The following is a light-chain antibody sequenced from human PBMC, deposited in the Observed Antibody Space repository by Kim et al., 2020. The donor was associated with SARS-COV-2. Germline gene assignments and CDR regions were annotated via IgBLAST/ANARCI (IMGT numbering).Light chain of an antibody. V-gene: IGLV4-69*01. CDR2: LNSDGSH. Sequence: QLVLTQSPSASASLGASVKLTCTLSSGHSSYAIAWHQQQPEEGPRYLMKLNSDGSHSKGDGIPDRFSGSSSGAERYLTISSLQSEDEADYYCQTWGTGIWVFGGGTKLTV. CDR3: QTWGTGIWV. J-gene: IGLJ3*02. CDR1: SGHSSYA.